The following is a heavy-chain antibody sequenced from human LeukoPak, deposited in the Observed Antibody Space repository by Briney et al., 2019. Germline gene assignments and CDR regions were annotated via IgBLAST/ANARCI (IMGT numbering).Heavy chain of an antibody. V-gene: IGHV3-33*03. Sequence: GGSLRLSCAASGFTFRDHGFHWVRQAPGRGLEWAAIIWPDENRKLHADSVKGRFTISRDNSKSTVYLEMNSLRVEDTAVYHCIVVVVPAAVWQFDFWGQGTPVIVSS. J-gene: IGHJ5*01. D-gene: IGHD2-15*01. CDR1: GFTFRDHG. CDR3: IVVVVPAAVWQFDF. CDR2: IWPDENRK.